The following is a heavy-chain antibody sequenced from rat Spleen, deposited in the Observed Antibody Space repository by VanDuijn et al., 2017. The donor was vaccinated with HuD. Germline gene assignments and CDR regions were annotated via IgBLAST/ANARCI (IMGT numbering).Heavy chain of an antibody. CDR3: AGRHCGYTDYFDY. Sequence: EVQLVESGGGLVQPGRSLKLSCAASGFTFSDYYMAWVRQAPTKGLEWVATISYGDSSGHSGTYYRDSVRGRFTISRDDAKSTLSLQRDSLRSEDRATDYCAGRHCGYTDYFDYWGQGVMVTVSS. D-gene: IGHD1-4*01. J-gene: IGHJ2*01. CDR1: GFTFSDYY. V-gene: IGHV5-29*01. CDR2: ISYGDSSGHSGT.